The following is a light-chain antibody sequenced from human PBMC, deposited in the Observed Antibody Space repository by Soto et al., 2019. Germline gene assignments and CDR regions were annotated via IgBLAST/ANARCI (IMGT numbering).Light chain of an antibody. V-gene: IGLV2-11*01. J-gene: IGLJ2*01. Sequence: QSALTQPRSVPGSPRQSVTISCTGTSSDVGGYNYVSWYQQHPGKAPKLMIYDVSKRLSGVADRFSGSKSGNTASLTMSGVQAEYEADYYCCSYAGSYTLVFGGGAELTVL. CDR2: DVS. CDR3: CSYAGSYTLV. CDR1: SSDVGGYNY.